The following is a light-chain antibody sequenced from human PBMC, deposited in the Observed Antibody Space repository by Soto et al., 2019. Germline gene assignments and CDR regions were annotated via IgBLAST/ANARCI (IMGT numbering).Light chain of an antibody. J-gene: IGLJ2*01. Sequence: QSALTQPASVSGSPGQSITISCTGTSSDVGGYNYVSWYQQHPGKAPKLMIYEVSNRPSGVSNRFSGSKSGNTASLTISGLQDEDEADYYCSSYTSRSTVVFGGGTKLTDL. CDR1: SSDVGGYNY. CDR2: EVS. V-gene: IGLV2-14*01. CDR3: SSYTSRSTVV.